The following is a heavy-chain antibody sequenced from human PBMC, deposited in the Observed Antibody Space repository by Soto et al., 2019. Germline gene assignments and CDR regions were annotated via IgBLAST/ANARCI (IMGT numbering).Heavy chain of an antibody. CDR3: AKVFYGSGSRYFDD. Sequence: PGGSLRLSCAASGFTFSSYAMSWVRQAPGKGLEWVSTISGDGSTYYADSVKGRFTISRDNSKNTLYLQLNSLRAEDTAVYYCAKVFYGSGSRYFDDWGQRTLVTISS. CDR2: ISGDGST. V-gene: IGHV3-23*01. J-gene: IGHJ4*02. D-gene: IGHD3-10*01. CDR1: GFTFSSYA.